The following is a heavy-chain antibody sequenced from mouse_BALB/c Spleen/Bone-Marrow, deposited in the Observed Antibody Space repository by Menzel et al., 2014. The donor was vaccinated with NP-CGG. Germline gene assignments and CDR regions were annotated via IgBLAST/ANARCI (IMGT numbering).Heavy chain of an antibody. J-gene: IGHJ4*01. Sequence: LMESGAELMKPGASVKISCKATGYTFSSYWIEWVKQRPGHGLEWIGEILPGRGSTNYNEKFKGKATFTTDTSSNTAYMQLSSLTSEDSAVYYCARWDTTAMDYWGQGTSVTVSS. D-gene: IGHD1-1*01. CDR2: ILPGRGST. V-gene: IGHV1-9*01. CDR3: ARWDTTAMDY. CDR1: GYTFSSYW.